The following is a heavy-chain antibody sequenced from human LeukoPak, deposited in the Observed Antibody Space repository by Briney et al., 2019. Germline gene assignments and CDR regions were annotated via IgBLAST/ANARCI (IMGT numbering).Heavy chain of an antibody. Sequence: ASVKVSCKASGYTFTSYYMHWVRQALGQGLEWMGIINPSGGSTSYAQKFQGRVTMTRDTSTSTVYMELTSLNSDDTAAYYCARLINGGRAFDIWGQGTVVTVSS. CDR2: INPSGGST. J-gene: IGHJ3*02. CDR3: ARLINGGRAFDI. D-gene: IGHD3-16*01. CDR1: GYTFTSYY. V-gene: IGHV1-46*01.